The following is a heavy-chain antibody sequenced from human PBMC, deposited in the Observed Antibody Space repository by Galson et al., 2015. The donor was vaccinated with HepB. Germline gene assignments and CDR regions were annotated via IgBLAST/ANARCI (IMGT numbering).Heavy chain of an antibody. CDR1: GFTFSSYA. CDR2: IDASGESS. CDR3: ARYSSGWYSGLAY. J-gene: IGHJ4*02. V-gene: IGHV3-23*01. Sequence: SLRLSCAASGFTFSSYAMAWVRLAPGKGLEWVSGIDASGESSYYADSVKGRFTSSRDFSKNTLYLQMSSLRVEDTAIYYCARYSSGWYSGLAYWGQGARVTVSS. D-gene: IGHD6-19*01.